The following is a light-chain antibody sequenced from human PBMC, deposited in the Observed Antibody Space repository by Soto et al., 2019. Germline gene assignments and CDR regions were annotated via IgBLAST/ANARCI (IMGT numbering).Light chain of an antibody. CDR3: ISYTVSRSYV. CDR2: SVS. CDR1: SSDIGTYDH. J-gene: IGLJ1*01. Sequence: QSALTQPASVSGSPGQSITISGIGTSSDIGTYDHVAWFQQFPGKTPKLMIYSVSNRPSGVSYRFSGSKSGNTASLTISGLQAEDEADYYCISYTVSRSYVFGTGTKVTVL. V-gene: IGLV2-14*01.